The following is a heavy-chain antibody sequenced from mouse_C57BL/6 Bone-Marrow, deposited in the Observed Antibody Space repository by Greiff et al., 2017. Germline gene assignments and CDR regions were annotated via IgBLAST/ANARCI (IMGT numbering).Heavy chain of an antibody. CDR2: IHPNSGST. D-gene: IGHD1-1*01. V-gene: IGHV1-64*01. J-gene: IGHJ2*01. CDR3: ARDYYGSSWDY. CDR1: GYTFTSYW. Sequence: QVQLQQPGAELVKPGASVKLSCKASGYTFTSYWMHWVKQRPGQGLEWIGMIHPNSGSTNYNEKFKSKATLTVDKSSSTAYMQLSSLTSDDAAFYYCARDYYGSSWDYWGQGTTLTGSS.